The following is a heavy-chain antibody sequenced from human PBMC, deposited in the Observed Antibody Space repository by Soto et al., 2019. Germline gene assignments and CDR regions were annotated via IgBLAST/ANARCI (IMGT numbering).Heavy chain of an antibody. CDR2: ISHDGINK. D-gene: IGHD6-19*01. V-gene: IGHV3-30-3*01. Sequence: QVRLVESGGGVVQPGRSLRLSCTASGFSFSSYAMYWFRQPPGKGLEWVAVISHDGINKHYADSVKGRVTVSRDNSNHSLDLQLNRLRGEDTAMYYCARDMYSSDYFVKWFEPWGQGTRVTVSS. J-gene: IGHJ5*02. CDR1: GFSFSSYA. CDR3: ARDMYSSDYFVKWFEP.